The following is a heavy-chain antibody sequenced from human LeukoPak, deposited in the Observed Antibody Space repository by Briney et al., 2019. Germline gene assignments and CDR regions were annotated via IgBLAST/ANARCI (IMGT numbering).Heavy chain of an antibody. CDR3: PKGVYDSGSYYAMYV. CDR1: GFTLIGYA. Sequence: GGSLRLSWAIYGFTLIGYAISWVRQAPGKGLEWVSAISGSGGSTYYADSVKGRFTISRDNSKNTLYLQMNSLRAEDTAVYYCPKGVYDSGSYYAMYVWGKGTTVTVSS. V-gene: IGHV3-23*01. CDR2: ISGSGGST. D-gene: IGHD3-10*01. J-gene: IGHJ6*03.